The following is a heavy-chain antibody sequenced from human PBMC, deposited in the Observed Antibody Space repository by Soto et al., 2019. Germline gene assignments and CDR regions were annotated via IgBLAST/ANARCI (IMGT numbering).Heavy chain of an antibody. CDR3: VXXDDGGDREYYGLDV. CDR2: VHYSGSI. Sequence: QAQLQQSGPGLVKPSQTLSLTCTVSGGSISYEYYHWTWIRQSPGKGLEWIGYVHYSGSIMYNPSFKSRVTISVDTSKNQFSLHLSSVTAADTAVYFCVXXDDGGDREYYGLDVWGQGTTVTVSS. D-gene: IGHD3-16*01. CDR1: GGSISYEYYH. J-gene: IGHJ6*02. V-gene: IGHV4-30-4*08.